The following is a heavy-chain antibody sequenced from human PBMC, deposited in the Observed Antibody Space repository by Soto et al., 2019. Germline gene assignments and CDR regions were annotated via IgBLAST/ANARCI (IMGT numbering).Heavy chain of an antibody. CDR3: ARGITMIPVAPNTLGY. V-gene: IGHV3-30-3*01. Sequence: PGGSLRLSCAASGFTFSSYAMHWVRQAPGKGLEWVAVISYDGSNKYYADSVKGRFTISRDNSKNTLYLQMNSLRAEDTAVYYCARGITMIPVAPNTLGYCGQGTLVTVYS. CDR1: GFTFSSYA. D-gene: IGHD3-22*01. CDR2: ISYDGSNK. J-gene: IGHJ4*02.